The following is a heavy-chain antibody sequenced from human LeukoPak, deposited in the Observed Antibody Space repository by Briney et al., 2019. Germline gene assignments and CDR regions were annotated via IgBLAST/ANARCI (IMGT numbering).Heavy chain of an antibody. V-gene: IGHV3-74*01. CDR2: INSDGSST. Sequence: PGGSLRLSCAASGFTFSSYWMHWVRQAPGKGLVWVSRINSDGSSTSYADSVKGRFTISRDNAKNTLYLQMNSLGAEDTAVYYCARVPYGGNSYHYYYGMDVWGQGTTVTVSS. CDR3: ARVPYGGNSYHYYYGMDV. D-gene: IGHD4-23*01. J-gene: IGHJ6*02. CDR1: GFTFSSYW.